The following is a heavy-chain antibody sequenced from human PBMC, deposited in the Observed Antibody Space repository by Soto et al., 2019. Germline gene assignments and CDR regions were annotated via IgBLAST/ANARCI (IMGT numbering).Heavy chain of an antibody. J-gene: IGHJ4*02. CDR3: ARDLGYCSGGSCNYFDY. D-gene: IGHD2-15*01. CDR2: IYYSGST. Sequence: SETLSLTSTVSGGSISSYYWSWIRQPPGKGLEWIGYIYYSGSTNYNPSLKSRVTISVDTSKNQFSLKLSSVTAADTAVYYCARDLGYCSGGSCNYFDYWGQGTLVTVSS. V-gene: IGHV4-59*01. CDR1: GGSISSYY.